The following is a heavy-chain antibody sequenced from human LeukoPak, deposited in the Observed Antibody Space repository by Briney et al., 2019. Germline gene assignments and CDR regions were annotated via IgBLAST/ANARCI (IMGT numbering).Heavy chain of an antibody. CDR3: ARYYGGKYYFDY. J-gene: IGHJ4*02. V-gene: IGHV4-59*01. D-gene: IGHD4-23*01. CDR1: GGSISSYY. Sequence: SETLSLTCTVSGGSISSYYWSWIRQPPGKGLEWIGFIYYSGSTNYNPSLKSRVTISVDTSKNQFSLKLSSVTAADTAVYYCARYYGGKYYFDYWGQGTLVTVSS. CDR2: IYYSGST.